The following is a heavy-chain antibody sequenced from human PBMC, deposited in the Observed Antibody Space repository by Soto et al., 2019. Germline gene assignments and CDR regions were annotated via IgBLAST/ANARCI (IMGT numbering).Heavy chain of an antibody. V-gene: IGHV3-33*01. D-gene: IGHD4-17*01. CDR2: IWYDGSNK. Sequence: QVQLVESGGGVVQPGRSLRLSCAASGFTFSSYGMHWVRQAPGKGLEWVAVIWYDGSNKYYADSVKGRFTISRDNSKNTLYLQMNSLRAEDTAVYYCARSTVTTIYYFDYWGQGTLVTVSS. CDR1: GFTFSSYG. CDR3: ARSTVTTIYYFDY. J-gene: IGHJ4*02.